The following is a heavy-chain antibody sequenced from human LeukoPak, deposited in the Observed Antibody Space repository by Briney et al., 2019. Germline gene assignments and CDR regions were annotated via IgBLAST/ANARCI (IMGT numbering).Heavy chain of an antibody. CDR1: GYTFTGYY. V-gene: IGHV1-2*02. CDR2: INPNSGGT. D-gene: IGHD5-12*01. J-gene: IGHJ3*02. CDR3: ARGEREGRWLRFDAFDI. Sequence: ASVKVSCKASGYTFTGYYMHWVRQAPGQGLEWMGWINPNSGGTNYAQKFQGRVTMTRDTSISTAYMELSRLRSDDTAVYYCARGEREGRWLRFDAFDIWGQGTMVPSLQ.